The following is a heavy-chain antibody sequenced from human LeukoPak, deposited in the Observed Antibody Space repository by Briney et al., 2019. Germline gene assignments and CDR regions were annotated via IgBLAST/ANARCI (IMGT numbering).Heavy chain of an antibody. CDR2: IGNRGTST. Sequence: GGSLRLSCAASGFTFSNYAMSWVRQAPGKGLEWVSGIGNRGTSTYYADSVKGRLTISRDNSKDTLFLQMNSLRAEDTAVYFCAQTRFISPRYCFDYWGQGTLVTVSS. J-gene: IGHJ4*02. CDR1: GFTFSNYA. D-gene: IGHD2-15*01. CDR3: AQTRFISPRYCFDY. V-gene: IGHV3-23*01.